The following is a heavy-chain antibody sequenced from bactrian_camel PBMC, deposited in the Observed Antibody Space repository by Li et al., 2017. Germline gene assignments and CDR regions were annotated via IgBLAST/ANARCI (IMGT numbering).Heavy chain of an antibody. CDR1: GYTGNYC. CDR2: IYSGTGQT. D-gene: IGHD2*01. CDR3: AAELGGGGYCTNPTLIDY. V-gene: IGHV3S25*01. J-gene: IGHJ4*01. Sequence: QLVESGGGSVQAGGSLRLSCAASGYTGNYCMGWFRQAPGKEREAVAAIYSGTGQTYYNPAVRGRFTISLDNAKNTLYLQMNSLKPEDTAMYYCAAELGGGGYCTNPTLIDYWGQGTQVTVS.